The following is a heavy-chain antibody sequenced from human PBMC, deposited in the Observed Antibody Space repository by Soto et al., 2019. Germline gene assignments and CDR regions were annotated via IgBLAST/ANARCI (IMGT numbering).Heavy chain of an antibody. D-gene: IGHD1-20*01. V-gene: IGHV3-48*03. Sequence: GGSLRLSCAASGFTFSSYYMNWVRQAPGKGLEWVSDINSSGSTTYYADSVKGRFTISRDNAKNSLYLQMNSLRAEDTAVYYCARARYTCNPVPSNRWMDLWGQGTIVTVSS. CDR2: INSSGSTT. CDR1: GFTFSSYY. CDR3: ARARYTCNPVPSNRWMDL. J-gene: IGHJ1*01.